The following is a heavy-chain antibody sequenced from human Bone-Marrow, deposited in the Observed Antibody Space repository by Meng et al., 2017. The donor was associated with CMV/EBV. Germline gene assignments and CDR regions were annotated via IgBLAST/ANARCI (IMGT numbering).Heavy chain of an antibody. CDR2: IRYSGSS. D-gene: IGHD2-2*01. J-gene: IGHJ5*02. CDR1: GASVSSSSFY. V-gene: IGHV4-39*07. CDR3: ARGRVVVVPAARGRRFDP. Sequence: SETLSLTCTVSGASVSSSSFYWGWVRQPPGKGLEWIGYIRYSGSSYYNPSRESRVTMSIDTSKNQFSLEMSSVTAADTAVYYCARGRVVVVPAARGRRFDPWGQGTLVTVSS.